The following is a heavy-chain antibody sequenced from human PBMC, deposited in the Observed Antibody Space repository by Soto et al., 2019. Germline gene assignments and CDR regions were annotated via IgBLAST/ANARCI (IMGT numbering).Heavy chain of an antibody. Sequence: QVQLQESGPGLVKPSETLSLTCTVSGGSISSYYWSWIRQPPGKGLEWIGYIYYSGTPNYNPSLKSRVTIPVDTSKNQFSLKLSSVTAADSAVSYCARVWSPGMDVWGHGTTVTVSS. CDR1: GGSISSYY. CDR2: IYYSGTP. D-gene: IGHD1-1*01. V-gene: IGHV4-59*01. CDR3: ARVWSPGMDV. J-gene: IGHJ6*02.